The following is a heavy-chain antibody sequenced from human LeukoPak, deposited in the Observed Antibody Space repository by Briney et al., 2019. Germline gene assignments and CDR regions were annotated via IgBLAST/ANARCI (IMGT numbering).Heavy chain of an antibody. CDR1: GFTFSSYW. CDR2: IKSDVSET. CDR3: ASDRVFYGLDV. V-gene: IGHV3-74*01. J-gene: IGHJ6*02. Sequence: GGSLRLSCAASGFTFSSYWMHWVRQAPGKGLMWVSRIKSDVSETSYADSVKGRFTISRDNARNTLYLQMNSLRPEDTAIYYCASDRVFYGLDVWGQGTTVTVSS.